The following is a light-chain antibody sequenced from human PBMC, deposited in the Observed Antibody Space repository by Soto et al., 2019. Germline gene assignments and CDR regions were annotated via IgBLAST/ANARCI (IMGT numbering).Light chain of an antibody. Sequence: DIVMTQSPLSLPVTPGEPASISCRASERLTGNLAWYQHRPGQAPRLLIYEVPTRATYIPARFSGRGSRTEFTLTISSLQAEDSAVYYCQQYQDWPRTFGQGTKVDI. CDR1: ERLTGN. J-gene: IGKJ1*01. CDR2: EVP. V-gene: IGKV3-15*01. CDR3: QQYQDWPRT.